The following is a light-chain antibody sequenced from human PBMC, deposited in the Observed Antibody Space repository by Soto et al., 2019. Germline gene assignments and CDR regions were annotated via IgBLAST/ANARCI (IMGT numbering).Light chain of an antibody. CDR2: DAS. Sequence: EIVLTHSPATLSLSPGERATLSCRASQSVSSYLAWYQQKPGQTPRLLIYDASNRATGIPARFSGSGSGTDFTLTISSLEPEDFAVYYCQQRITWPLTFGGGTKVEIK. V-gene: IGKV3-11*01. CDR1: QSVSSY. J-gene: IGKJ4*01. CDR3: QQRITWPLT.